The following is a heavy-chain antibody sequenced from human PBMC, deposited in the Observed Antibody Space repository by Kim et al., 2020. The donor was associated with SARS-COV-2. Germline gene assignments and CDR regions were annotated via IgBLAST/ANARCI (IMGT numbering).Heavy chain of an antibody. CDR3: ARHSSAVGATSA. V-gene: IGHV4-59*08. Sequence: NYTPSLTSRDTISVDTSKNQFSLKLSSVTAADTAVYYCARHSSAVGATSAWGQGTLVAVSS. J-gene: IGHJ5*02. D-gene: IGHD1-26*01.